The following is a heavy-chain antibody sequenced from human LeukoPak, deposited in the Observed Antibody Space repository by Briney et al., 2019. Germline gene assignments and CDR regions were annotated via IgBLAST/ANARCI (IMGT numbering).Heavy chain of an antibody. CDR2: IYYSGST. CDR1: GGSISSSSYY. Sequence: NASETLSLTCTVSGGSISSSSYYWGWIRQPPGKGLEWIGSIYYSGSTYYNPSLKSRVTISVDTSKNQFSLKLSSVTAADTAVYYCARHSSYYGNFDYWGQGTLVTVSS. V-gene: IGHV4-39*01. CDR3: ARHSSYYGNFDY. D-gene: IGHD3-10*01. J-gene: IGHJ4*02.